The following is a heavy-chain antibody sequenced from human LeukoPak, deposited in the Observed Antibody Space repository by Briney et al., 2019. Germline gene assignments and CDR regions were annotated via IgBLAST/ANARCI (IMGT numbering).Heavy chain of an antibody. J-gene: IGHJ4*02. CDR1: GFTFSSYS. D-gene: IGHD3-10*01. CDR2: ISSSSSTI. V-gene: IGHV3-48*01. Sequence: GGSLRLFCAAPGFTFSSYSMNSVRQAPGKGLEWVSYISSSSSTIYYADSVKGRFTISRDNAKNSLYLQMNSLRAEDTAVYYCARVAETMVRGVITYYFDYWGQGTLVTVSS. CDR3: ARVAETMVRGVITYYFDY.